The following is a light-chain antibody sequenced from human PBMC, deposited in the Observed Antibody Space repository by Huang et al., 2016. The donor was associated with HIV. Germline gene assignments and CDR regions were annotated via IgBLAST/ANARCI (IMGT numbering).Light chain of an antibody. CDR3: QQYYGTPT. CDR2: STS. V-gene: IGKV1-NL1*01. Sequence: DIQMTQSPSSLSPSVGDRVTITCRASQGIYNSLASYQSQQGKAHKLLLHSTSRLASVLPSRFSGSGSVADYTLTISRLQPEDFATYYCQQYYGTPTFGQGTRVEIK. CDR1: QGIYNS. J-gene: IGKJ1*01.